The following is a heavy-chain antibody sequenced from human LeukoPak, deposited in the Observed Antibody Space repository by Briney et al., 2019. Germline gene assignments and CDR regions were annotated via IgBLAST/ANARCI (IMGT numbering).Heavy chain of an antibody. J-gene: IGHJ4*02. CDR1: GGTFSSYA. CDR2: IIPIFGTA. D-gene: IGHD3-10*01. V-gene: IGHV1-69*05. Sequence: SVKVSCKASGGTFSSYAISWVRQAPGQGLEWMGGIIPIFGTANYAQKFQGRVTITTDESTSTAYMELSSLRSEDTAVYYCARSGGSGSYYNGEFDYWGQGTLVTVSS. CDR3: ARSGGSGSYYNGEFDY.